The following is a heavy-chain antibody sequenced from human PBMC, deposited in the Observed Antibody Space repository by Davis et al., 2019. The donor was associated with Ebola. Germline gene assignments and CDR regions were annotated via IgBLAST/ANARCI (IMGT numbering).Heavy chain of an antibody. CDR1: RGTFGSYA. D-gene: IGHD6-13*01. J-gene: IGHJ1*01. Sequence: ASVKVSCKASRGTFGSYAISWVRQAPGQRLEWMGWINAGNGNTKYSQKFQGRVTITRDTSASTAYMELSSLRSEDTAVYYCARDRRAAAATGYFQHWGQGTLVTVSS. CDR3: ARDRRAAAATGYFQH. V-gene: IGHV1-3*01. CDR2: INAGNGNT.